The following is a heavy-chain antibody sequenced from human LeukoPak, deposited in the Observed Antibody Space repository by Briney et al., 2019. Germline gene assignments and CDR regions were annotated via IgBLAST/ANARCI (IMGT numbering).Heavy chain of an antibody. CDR2: TYYRSKWYN. CDR1: GDSVSSDSAA. J-gene: IGHJ4*02. CDR3: AREGYSSSWYAREFDY. Sequence: SQTLSLTCAISGDSVSSDSAAWNWIRQSPSRGLEWLGRTYYRSKWYNDYAVSVKSRITINPDTSKNQFSLQLNSVTPEDTAVYYCAREGYSSSWYAREFDYWGQGTLVTVSS. D-gene: IGHD6-13*01. V-gene: IGHV6-1*01.